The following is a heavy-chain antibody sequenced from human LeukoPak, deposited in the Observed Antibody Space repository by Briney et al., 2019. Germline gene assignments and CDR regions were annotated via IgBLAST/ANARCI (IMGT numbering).Heavy chain of an antibody. V-gene: IGHV3-21*01. D-gene: IGHD5-12*01. CDR1: GFTLSSYS. CDR2: ISSSSSYI. J-gene: IGHJ4*02. CDR3: ASQGSGYDSPIDH. Sequence: GGSLRLSCAASGFTLSSYSMNWVRQAPGKGLEWVSSISSSSSYIYYADSVKGRFTISRDNARNSVYLQTNSLRAEDTAVYYCASQGSGYDSPIDHWGQGTLVTVSS.